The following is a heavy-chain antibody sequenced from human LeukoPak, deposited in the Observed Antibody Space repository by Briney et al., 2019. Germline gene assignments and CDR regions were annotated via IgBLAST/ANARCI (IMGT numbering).Heavy chain of an antibody. CDR1: GGSVSSDGYF. J-gene: IGHJ4*02. V-gene: IGHV4-61*10. CDR3: ARSAFLVTAPGLYYFDY. D-gene: IGHD6-13*01. Sequence: SETLSLTCTVSGGSVSSDGYFWSWTREPAGKGLEWIGHIYNSGSTNYNPSLKGRVTMSVATSKNQFSLHLSSVTAADTAVYYCARSAFLVTAPGLYYFDYWGQGTLVAVSS. CDR2: IYNSGST.